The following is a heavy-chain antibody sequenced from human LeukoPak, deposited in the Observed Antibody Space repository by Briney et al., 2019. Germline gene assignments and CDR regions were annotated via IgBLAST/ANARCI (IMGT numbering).Heavy chain of an antibody. J-gene: IGHJ5*02. CDR2: INSDGSST. Sequence: GSLRLSCAASGFTFSSYWMHWVRQAPGKGLVWVSRINSDGSSTSYADSVKGRFTISRDNAKNTLYLQMNSLRAEDTAVYYCASVSSSSKVWFDPWGQGTLVTVSS. V-gene: IGHV3-74*01. CDR3: ASVSSSSKVWFDP. CDR1: GFTFSSYW. D-gene: IGHD6-6*01.